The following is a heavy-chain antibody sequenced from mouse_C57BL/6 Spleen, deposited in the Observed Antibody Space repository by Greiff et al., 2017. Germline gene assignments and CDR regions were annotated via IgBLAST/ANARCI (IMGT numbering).Heavy chain of an antibody. V-gene: IGHV1-76*01. CDR1: GYTFTDYY. CDR2: IYPGSGNT. Sequence: QVQLQQSGAELVRPGASVKLSCKASGYTFTDYYINWVKQRPGQGLEWIARIYPGSGNTYYNEKFKGKATLTAEKSSSTAYMQLSSLTSEDSAVYFCARSGSSWDYWGQGTTLTVSS. CDR3: ARSGSSWDY. D-gene: IGHD1-1*01. J-gene: IGHJ2*01.